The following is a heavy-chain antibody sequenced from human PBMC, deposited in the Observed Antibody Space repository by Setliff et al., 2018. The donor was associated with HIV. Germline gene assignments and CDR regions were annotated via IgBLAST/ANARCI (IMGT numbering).Heavy chain of an antibody. Sequence: GGSLRLSCAASGFTFSNYSMNWVRQTPGKGLEWVSSISASATYIYYADSVKGRFTISRDNAETAMYLQMNSLRAEDTAVYYCATDCAVVGGTGSLDSWGQGTLVTISS. J-gene: IGHJ4*02. CDR1: GFTFSNYS. D-gene: IGHD1-26*01. V-gene: IGHV3-21*01. CDR2: ISASATYI. CDR3: ATDCAVVGGTGSLDS.